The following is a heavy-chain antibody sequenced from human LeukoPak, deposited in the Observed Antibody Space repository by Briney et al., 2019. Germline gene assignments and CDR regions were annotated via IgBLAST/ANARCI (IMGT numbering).Heavy chain of an antibody. Sequence: GGSLRLSCATSGFTFDRYTIHRVRQAPGKGLEWVSLAGWAGGTTFYSDSVRGRFTISRDSGRKSVYLQMNSLTTDDTAFHFCAKELDTMFFDYWGQGALVTVSS. J-gene: IGHJ4*02. CDR3: AKELDTMFFDY. V-gene: IGHV3-43*01. D-gene: IGHD3-10*02. CDR1: GFTFDRYT. CDR2: AGWAGGTT.